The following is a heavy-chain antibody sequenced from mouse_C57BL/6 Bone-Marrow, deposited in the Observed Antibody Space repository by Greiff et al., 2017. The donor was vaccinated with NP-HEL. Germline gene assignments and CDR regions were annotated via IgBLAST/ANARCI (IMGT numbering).Heavy chain of an antibody. CDR3: ARRGYGSRTWFAY. Sequence: VQLQQPGAELVRPGSSVKLSCKASGYTFTSYWMHWVKQRPIQGLEWIGNIDPSDSETHYNQKFKDKATLTVDKSSSTAYMQLSSLTSEDSAVYYCARRGYGSRTWFAYWGQGTLVTVSA. J-gene: IGHJ3*01. CDR1: GYTFTSYW. V-gene: IGHV1-52*01. D-gene: IGHD1-1*01. CDR2: IDPSDSET.